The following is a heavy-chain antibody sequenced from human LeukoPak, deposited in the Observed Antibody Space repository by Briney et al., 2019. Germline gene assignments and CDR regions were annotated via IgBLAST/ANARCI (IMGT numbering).Heavy chain of an antibody. J-gene: IGHJ6*03. CDR1: GGSISSYY. D-gene: IGHD3-3*01. Sequence: PSEPLSLTCTVSGGSISSYYWSWIRQPPGKGLEWIGYIYYSGSTNYNPSLKSRVTISVDTSKNQFSLKLSSVTAADTAVHYCARDSIRDFWSGYYSGHYYYMYVWVKGTTVTVSS. CDR2: IYYSGST. CDR3: ARDSIRDFWSGYYSGHYYYMYV. V-gene: IGHV4-59*01.